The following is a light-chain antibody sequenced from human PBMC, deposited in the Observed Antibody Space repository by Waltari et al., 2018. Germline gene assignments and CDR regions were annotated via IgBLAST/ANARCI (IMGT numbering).Light chain of an antibody. V-gene: IGLV2-23*02. CDR2: DVN. J-gene: IGLJ3*02. Sequence: QSALTQTATVSGSPGQSITIPCTGTSSDAGSYNLVSWYQQHPGKAPTLIIYDVNKRPSGVSNRFSGSKSGNTASLTISGLQAADEADYYCCSYAGSAISVFGGGTRLTVL. CDR1: SSDAGSYNL. CDR3: CSYAGSAISV.